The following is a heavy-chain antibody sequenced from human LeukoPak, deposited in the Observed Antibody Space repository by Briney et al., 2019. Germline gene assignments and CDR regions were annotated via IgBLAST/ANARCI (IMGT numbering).Heavy chain of an antibody. CDR1: GFTFSSYN. CDR3: ARVGGHCTSTSCPPPDY. J-gene: IGHJ4*02. D-gene: IGHD2-2*01. V-gene: IGHV3-21*01. Sequence: GGSLRLSCTASGFTFSSYNMDWVRQAPGKGLEWVSFIDSSSRYIYQADSVKGRFTISRDNAKSSVFLQMNSLRAEDTAVYYCARVGGHCTSTSCPPPDYWGQGTLVTVSS. CDR2: IDSSSRYI.